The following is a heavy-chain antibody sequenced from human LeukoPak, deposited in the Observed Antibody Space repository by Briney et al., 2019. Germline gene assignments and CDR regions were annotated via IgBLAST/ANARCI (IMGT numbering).Heavy chain of an antibody. CDR2: IYYSGST. V-gene: IGHV4-59*01. Sequence: SETLSLTCTVSGGSISSYYWSWIRQPPGKGLEWIGYIYYSGSTNYNPSLKSRVTISVDTSKNQFSLKLSSVTAADTAVYYCATHPGIAVAGTDHYYYYYMDVWGKGTTVTVSS. J-gene: IGHJ6*03. CDR3: ATHPGIAVAGTDHYYYYYMDV. D-gene: IGHD6-19*01. CDR1: GGSISSYY.